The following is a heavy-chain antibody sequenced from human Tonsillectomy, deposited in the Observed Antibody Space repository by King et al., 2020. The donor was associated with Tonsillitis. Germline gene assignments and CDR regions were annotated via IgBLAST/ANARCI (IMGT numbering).Heavy chain of an antibody. CDR1: GFTFDDYA. V-gene: IGHV3-9*01. D-gene: IGHD3-22*01. CDR3: AKVDDSSGYYLGAFDI. CDR2: ISWNSGSI. J-gene: IGHJ3*02. Sequence: VQLVESGGGLVQPGRSLRLSCAASGFTFDDYAMHWVRQVPGKGLEWVSGISWNSGSIAYADSVKGRFTISRDNAKNSLYLQMNSLRAEDTALYYCAKVDDSSGYYLGAFDIWGQGTRVTVSS.